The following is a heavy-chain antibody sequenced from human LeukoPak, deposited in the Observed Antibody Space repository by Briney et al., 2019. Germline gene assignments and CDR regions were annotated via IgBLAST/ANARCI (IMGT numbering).Heavy chain of an antibody. CDR2: FDPEDGET. J-gene: IGHJ4*02. V-gene: IGHV1-24*01. CDR3: ARDSTEIQLWFGY. D-gene: IGHD5-18*01. CDR1: GYTLTELS. Sequence: ASVKVSCKVSGYTLTELSMHWVRQAPGKGLEWMGGFDPEDGETIYAQKFQGRVTMTTDTSTSTAYMELRSLRSDDTAVYYCARDSTEIQLWFGYWGQGTLVTVSS.